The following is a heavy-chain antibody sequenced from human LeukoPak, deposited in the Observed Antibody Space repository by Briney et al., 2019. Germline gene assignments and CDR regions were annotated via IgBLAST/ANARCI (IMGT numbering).Heavy chain of an antibody. D-gene: IGHD6-13*01. CDR1: GGTFSSYA. CDR2: IIPIFGTA. CDR3: ARRRGLLAANRNWFDP. J-gene: IGHJ5*02. Sequence: ASVKVSCKASGGTFSSYAISWVRQAPGQGLEWMGGIIPIFGTANYAQKFQGGVTITADESTSTAYMELSSLRSEDTAVYYCARRRGLLAANRNWFDPWGQGTLVTVSS. V-gene: IGHV1-69*01.